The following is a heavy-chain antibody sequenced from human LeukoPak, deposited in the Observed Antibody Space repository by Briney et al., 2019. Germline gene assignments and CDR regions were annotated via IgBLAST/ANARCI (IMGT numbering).Heavy chain of an antibody. CDR3: ARHMNGVPFDY. D-gene: IGHD4-17*01. CDR1: GGSFSAYY. J-gene: IGHJ4*02. Sequence: SETLSLTCAVYGGSFSAYYWSWIRQPPGKGLERIGYVYYSGSTNYSPSLKTRVTISVDTSKNQFSLKLNSVTAADTAVYYCARHMNGVPFDYWGQGTLVTVSS. CDR2: VYYSGST. V-gene: IGHV4-59*01.